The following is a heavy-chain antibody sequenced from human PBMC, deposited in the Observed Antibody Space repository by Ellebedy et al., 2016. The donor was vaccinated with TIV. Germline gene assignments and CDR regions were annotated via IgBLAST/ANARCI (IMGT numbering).Heavy chain of an antibody. CDR3: AREDYDVLTGHLYGMDV. V-gene: IGHV4-39*02. Sequence: PGGSLRLSCDVSGGSMSSSRYFWGWIRQPPGKGLEWIGSVYYSGITHYNPSLNSRVTISIDTSKKQFSLELRSVTAADTAVYYCAREDYDVLTGHLYGMDVWGQGTTVTVSS. J-gene: IGHJ6*02. CDR2: VYYSGIT. D-gene: IGHD3-9*01. CDR1: GGSMSSSRYF.